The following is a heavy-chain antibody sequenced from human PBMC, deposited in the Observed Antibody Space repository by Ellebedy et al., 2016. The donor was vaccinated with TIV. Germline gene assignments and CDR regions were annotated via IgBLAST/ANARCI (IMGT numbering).Heavy chain of an antibody. CDR2: INPGGDVT. J-gene: IGHJ5*02. D-gene: IGHD3-16*01. CDR3: AGWGDWFNA. V-gene: IGHV3-7*01. Sequence: GESLKISXAGSGFTFSTSWMNWIRQAPGKGLEWVANINPGGDVTLYVDSVKGRFAVSRDNSKNSLHLEMRSLRADDTAVYYFAGWGDWFNAWGQGILVTVSS. CDR1: GFTFSTSW.